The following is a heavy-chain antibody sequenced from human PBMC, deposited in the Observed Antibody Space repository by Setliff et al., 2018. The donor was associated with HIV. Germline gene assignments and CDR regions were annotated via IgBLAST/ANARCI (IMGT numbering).Heavy chain of an antibody. D-gene: IGHD6-19*01. Sequence: PGGSLRLSCAASGFTFSSYWMSWVRQAPGKGLEWVANIKQDGSEKYYVDSVKGRFTISRDNAKNSLYLQMNSLRAEDTAVYYCARVLRQWLVSNWFDPWGQGTLVTVSS. CDR1: GFTFSSYW. CDR2: IKQDGSEK. CDR3: ARVLRQWLVSNWFDP. V-gene: IGHV3-7*01. J-gene: IGHJ5*02.